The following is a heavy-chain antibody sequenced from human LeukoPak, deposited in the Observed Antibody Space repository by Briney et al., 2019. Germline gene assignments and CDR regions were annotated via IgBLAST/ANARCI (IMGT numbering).Heavy chain of an antibody. CDR1: GYTFTHYY. V-gene: IGHV1-2*06. CDR3: ATAESPTPSYYYMDV. D-gene: IGHD2-15*01. CDR2: INPNSAGT. Sequence: ASVKVSCKASGYTFTHYYMHWVRQAPGQGLDWMGRINPNSAGTNYAQKFQGRVTMTRDASISTAYMELSRLRSDDTAVYYCATAESPTPSYYYMDVWGKGTTVTVSS. J-gene: IGHJ6*03.